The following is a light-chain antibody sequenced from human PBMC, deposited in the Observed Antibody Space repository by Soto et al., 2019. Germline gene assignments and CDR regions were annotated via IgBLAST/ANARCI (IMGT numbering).Light chain of an antibody. J-gene: IGKJ3*01. Sequence: EIVLTQSPSTLSLSPGERATLSCRASQSVSSYFAWYQQKTGQAPRLLIYDAYNTATGIPARFSGSGSGTDFTIHISSLEHEDFEGYDCQQRRNWPPIFPCGPVTKVDI. CDR3: QQRRNWPPIFP. CDR1: QSVSSY. V-gene: IGKV3-11*01. CDR2: DAY.